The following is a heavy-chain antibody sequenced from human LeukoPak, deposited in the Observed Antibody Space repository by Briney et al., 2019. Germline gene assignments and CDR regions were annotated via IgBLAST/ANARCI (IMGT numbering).Heavy chain of an antibody. J-gene: IGHJ5*02. CDR3: ARDLQVAAAANWFDP. Sequence: SETLSLTCTVSGGSISSGSYYWSWIWQPAGKGLEWIGRIYTSGSTNYNPSLKSRVTISVDTSKNQFSLKLSSVTAADTAVYYCARDLQVAAAANWFDPWGQGTLVTVSS. CDR1: GGSISSGSYY. V-gene: IGHV4-61*02. CDR2: IYTSGST. D-gene: IGHD6-13*01.